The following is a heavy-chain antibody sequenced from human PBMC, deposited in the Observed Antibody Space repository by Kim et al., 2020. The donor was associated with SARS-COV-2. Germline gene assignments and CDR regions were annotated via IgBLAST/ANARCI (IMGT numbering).Heavy chain of an antibody. Sequence: SETLSLTCAVSGGSISSSNWWSWVRQPPGKGLEWIGEIYHSGSTNYNPSLKSRVTISVDKSKNQFSLKLSSVTAADTAVYYCARVVLLWFGELPPDYYGMDVWGQGTTVTVSS. V-gene: IGHV4-4*02. J-gene: IGHJ6*02. CDR1: GGSISSSNW. CDR3: ARVVLLWFGELPPDYYGMDV. CDR2: IYHSGST. D-gene: IGHD3-10*01.